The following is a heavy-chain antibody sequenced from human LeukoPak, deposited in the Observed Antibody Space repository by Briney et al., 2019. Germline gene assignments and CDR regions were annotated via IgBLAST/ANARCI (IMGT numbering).Heavy chain of an antibody. CDR3: ARGTGIAVADFDY. J-gene: IGHJ4*02. V-gene: IGHV3-7*01. Sequence: SGGSLRLSCAASGFTFSSYWMSWVRQAPGKGLEWVANIKQDGSEKYYVDSVKGRFTISRDNAKNSLYLQMNSLRAEGTAVYYCARGTGIAVADFDYWGQGTLVTVSS. CDR1: GFTFSSYW. CDR2: IKQDGSEK. D-gene: IGHD6-19*01.